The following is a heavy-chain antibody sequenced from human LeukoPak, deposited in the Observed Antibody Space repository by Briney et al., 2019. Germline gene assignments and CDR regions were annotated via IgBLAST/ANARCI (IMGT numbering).Heavy chain of an antibody. V-gene: IGHV3-23*01. Sequence: GGSLRLSCAASGFTFSSYAMSWVRQAPGKGLEWVSAISGSGGSTYYADSVKGRFTISRDNSKNTVYLRMNSLRAEDTAVYYCATRSEYYYYWGQGTLVTVSS. CDR3: ATRSEYYYY. CDR1: GFTFSSYA. CDR2: ISGSGGST. J-gene: IGHJ4*02. D-gene: IGHD2/OR15-2a*01.